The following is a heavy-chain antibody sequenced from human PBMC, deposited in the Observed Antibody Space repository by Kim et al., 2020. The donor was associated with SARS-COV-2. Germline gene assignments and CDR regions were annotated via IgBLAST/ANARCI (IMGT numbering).Heavy chain of an antibody. CDR3: ARDSRYGGTTFDY. Sequence: SETLSLTCTVSGGSISGYYWSWIRQPPGKGLEWIGYIYYSGSTNYNPSLKSRVTISVDTSKNQFSLKLSSVTAADTAVYYCARDSRYGGTTFDYWGQGTL. J-gene: IGHJ4*02. CDR2: IYYSGST. CDR1: GGSISGYY. V-gene: IGHV4-59*01. D-gene: IGHD4-17*01.